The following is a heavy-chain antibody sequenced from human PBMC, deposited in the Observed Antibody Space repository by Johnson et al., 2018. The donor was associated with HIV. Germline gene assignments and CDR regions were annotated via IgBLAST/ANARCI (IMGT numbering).Heavy chain of an antibody. Sequence: VQLVESGGGLVQPGGSLRLSCAASGFTFSSYAMHWVRQAPGKGLEWVAVISDDGSNKYYGDSVKGRFTISRDYSKNTQYLQMNSLKTEDTAVYYCTTDRATYDAFDIWGQGTMVTVSS. J-gene: IGHJ3*02. CDR2: ISDDGSNK. CDR3: TTDRATYDAFDI. CDR1: GFTFSSYA. D-gene: IGHD1-26*01. V-gene: IGHV3-30-3*01.